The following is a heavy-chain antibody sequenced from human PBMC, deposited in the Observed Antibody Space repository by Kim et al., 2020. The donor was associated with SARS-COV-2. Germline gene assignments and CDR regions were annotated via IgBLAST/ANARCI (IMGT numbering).Heavy chain of an antibody. CDR2: IYYSGST. Sequence: SETLSLTCTVSGGSISSYYWSWIRQPPGKGLEWIGYIYYSGSTNYNPSLKSRVTISVDTSKNQFSLKLSSVTAADTAVYYCARGTIVVVPAASYAFDIWGQGTMVTVSS. V-gene: IGHV4-59*08. J-gene: IGHJ3*02. D-gene: IGHD2-2*01. CDR3: ARGTIVVVPAASYAFDI. CDR1: GGSISSYY.